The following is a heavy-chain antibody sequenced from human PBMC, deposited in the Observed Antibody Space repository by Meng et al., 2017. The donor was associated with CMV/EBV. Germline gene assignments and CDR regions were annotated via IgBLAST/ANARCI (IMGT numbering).Heavy chain of an antibody. CDR3: AQGGTFDAFDT. CDR2: IYYSGST. J-gene: IGHJ3*02. V-gene: IGHV4-39*07. Sequence: SETLSLTCTVSGGSISSSSYYWGWLRQPPGKGLEWIGSIYYSGSTYYNPSLKSRVTISVDTSKNQFSLKLSSVTAADTAVYYCAQGGTFDAFDTWGQGTMVTVSS. CDR1: GGSISSSSYY.